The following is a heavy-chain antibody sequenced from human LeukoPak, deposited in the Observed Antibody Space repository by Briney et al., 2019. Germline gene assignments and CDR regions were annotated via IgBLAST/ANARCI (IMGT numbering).Heavy chain of an antibody. Sequence: ASVKVSCKASGYTFTSYYMHWVRQAPGQGLEWMGWINPNSGGTNYAQKFQGRVTMTRDTSISTAYMELSRLRSDDTAVYYCARETGYYYGSGSYSRPFDYWGQGTLVTVSS. D-gene: IGHD3-10*01. CDR1: GYTFTSYY. V-gene: IGHV1-2*02. CDR2: INPNSGGT. J-gene: IGHJ4*02. CDR3: ARETGYYYGSGSYSRPFDY.